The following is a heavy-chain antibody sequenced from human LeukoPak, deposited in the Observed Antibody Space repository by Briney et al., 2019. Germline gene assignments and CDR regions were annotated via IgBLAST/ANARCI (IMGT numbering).Heavy chain of an antibody. J-gene: IGHJ5*02. V-gene: IGHV3-15*01. CDR2: IKSKTDGGTT. Sequence: PGGALWLSFAASGFPFSNAWMSWVRQAPGEGLEGVGRIKSKTDGGTTDYAAPVKGRFTISRDDSKNTLYLQMNSLKTEDTAVYYCTTGYGDYVIPWGQGTLVTVSS. CDR3: TTGYGDYVIP. D-gene: IGHD4-17*01. CDR1: GFPFSNAW.